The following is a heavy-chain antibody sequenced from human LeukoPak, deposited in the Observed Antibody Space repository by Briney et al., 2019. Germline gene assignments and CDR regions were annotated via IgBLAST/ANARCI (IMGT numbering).Heavy chain of an antibody. CDR2: ISWNSGSI. J-gene: IGHJ4*02. Sequence: GGSLRLSCAASGFTFDDYAKHWVRQAPGKGLEWVSGISWNSGSIGYADSVKGRFTISRDNAKNSLYLQMDSLRAEDTALYYCAKGSIAASLDYWGQGTLVTVSS. CDR1: GFTFDDYA. V-gene: IGHV3-9*01. CDR3: AKGSIAASLDY. D-gene: IGHD6-6*01.